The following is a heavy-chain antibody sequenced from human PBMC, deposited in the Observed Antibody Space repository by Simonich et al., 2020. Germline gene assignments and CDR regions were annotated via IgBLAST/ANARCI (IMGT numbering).Heavy chain of an antibody. D-gene: IGHD7-27*01. V-gene: IGHV1-2*07. Sequence: QVQLVQSGAEVKKPGASVNVSCKASGYTFTGYFMHWVRPTPGQGLEWMGWSNPTRGGKNYAHKFPGRVTMTRDTSISTDYMGLSRLRSDDTAVYYCARGPRWTGDDAFDIWGQGTMVTVSS. CDR3: ARGPRWTGDDAFDI. J-gene: IGHJ3*02. CDR1: GYTFTGYF. CDR2: SNPTRGGK.